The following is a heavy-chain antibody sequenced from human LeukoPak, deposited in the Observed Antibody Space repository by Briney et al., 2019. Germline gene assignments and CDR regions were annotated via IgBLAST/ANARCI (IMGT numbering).Heavy chain of an antibody. V-gene: IGHV4-39*01. CDR2: IYYSGGT. CDR1: GGSIYTSTYY. CDR3: ARQEDVWGTYRYAGVFDT. Sequence: SGTLSLTCTVSGGSIYTSTYYWAWIRQPPGKGLEWIGSIYYSGGTYDNPSLKSRVTMSIDTSGNQFSLRLRSVTAADIAVYFCARQEDVWGTYRYAGVFDTWGQGTMVTVSS. J-gene: IGHJ3*02. D-gene: IGHD3-16*02.